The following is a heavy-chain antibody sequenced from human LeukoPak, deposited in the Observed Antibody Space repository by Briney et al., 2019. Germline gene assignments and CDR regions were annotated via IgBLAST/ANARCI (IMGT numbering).Heavy chain of an antibody. CDR1: GYTFTSYG. D-gene: IGHD3-16*01. Sequence: GASVKVSCKASGYTFTSYGISWVRQAPGQGLEWMGWISAYSGNTNYAQKLQGRVTMTTDTSTSTAYMELRSLRSDDTAVYYCARDPLGGAVADNWFDPWGQGTLVTVSS. CDR2: ISAYSGNT. CDR3: ARDPLGGAVADNWFDP. V-gene: IGHV1-18*04. J-gene: IGHJ5*02.